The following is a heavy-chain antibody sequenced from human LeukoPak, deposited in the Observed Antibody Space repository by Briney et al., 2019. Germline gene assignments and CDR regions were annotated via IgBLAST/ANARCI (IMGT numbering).Heavy chain of an antibody. CDR1: GGSISSYY. D-gene: IGHD4-17*01. Sequence: SETLSLTCTVSGGSISSYYWSWIRQPPGKGLEWIGYIYYSGSTNYNPSLKSRVTISVDTSKNQFSLKLSSVTAADTAVYHCARHYGDYVGYDYWGQGTLVTVSS. CDR2: IYYSGST. V-gene: IGHV4-59*01. CDR3: ARHYGDYVGYDY. J-gene: IGHJ4*02.